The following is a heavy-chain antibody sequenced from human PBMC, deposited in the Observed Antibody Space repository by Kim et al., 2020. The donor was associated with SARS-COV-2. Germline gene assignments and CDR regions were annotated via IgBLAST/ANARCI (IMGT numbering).Heavy chain of an antibody. CDR3: VKGAPPSCSGGSCYPGVFDY. D-gene: IGHD2-15*01. Sequence: GGSLRLSCAASGFTFNNYAMSWVRQAPGKGLEWVSVISGNGVSTHYADSVKGRLTISRDNSKNTLYLQMNSLRAEDTAVYYCVKGAPPSCSGGSCYPGVFDYWGQGTLVTVSS. J-gene: IGHJ4*02. CDR2: ISGNGVST. CDR1: GFTFNNYA. V-gene: IGHV3-23*01.